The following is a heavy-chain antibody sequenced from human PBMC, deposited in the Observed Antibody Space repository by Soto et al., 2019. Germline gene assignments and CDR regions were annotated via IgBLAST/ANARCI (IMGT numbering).Heavy chain of an antibody. Sequence: GSLRLSCAASGXTFSGYAMSWVRQAPGMGLEWGSAIIGSGGTTYYADSVKGRFTISRDNSTTELYLQVNGLRAEDTAVYYCAKLDHVYCSGGSCYSNGANWFDPWGQGTLVTVSS. J-gene: IGHJ5*02. CDR2: IIGSGGTT. D-gene: IGHD2-15*01. V-gene: IGHV3-23*01. CDR3: AKLDHVYCSGGSCYSNGANWFDP. CDR1: GXTFSGYA.